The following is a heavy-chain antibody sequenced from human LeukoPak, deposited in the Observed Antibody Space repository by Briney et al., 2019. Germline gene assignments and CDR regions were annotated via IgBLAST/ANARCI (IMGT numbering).Heavy chain of an antibody. Sequence: GASVKVSCKASGYTFTGYYMHWVRQAPGQGLEWMGWINPNSGGTNYAQKFQGRVTMTTDTSTSTAYMELRSLRSDDTAVYYCARAGPNGAFDYWGQGTLVTVSS. D-gene: IGHD2-8*01. CDR1: GYTFTGYY. V-gene: IGHV1-2*02. CDR3: ARAGPNGAFDY. J-gene: IGHJ4*02. CDR2: INPNSGGT.